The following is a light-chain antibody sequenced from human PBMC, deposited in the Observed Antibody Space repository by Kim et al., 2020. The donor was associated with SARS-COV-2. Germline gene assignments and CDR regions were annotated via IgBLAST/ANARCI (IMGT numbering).Light chain of an antibody. CDR3: QAWDSSTFYV. CDR1: KLGDKY. V-gene: IGLV3-1*01. J-gene: IGLJ1*01. CDR2: QDT. Sequence: SYELTQPPSVSVSPGQTASITCSGDKLGDKYACWYQQKPGQSPLLVIYQDTKRPSGIPERFSGSNSGNTATLTISGTQAMDEADYYCQAWDSSTFYVFVT.